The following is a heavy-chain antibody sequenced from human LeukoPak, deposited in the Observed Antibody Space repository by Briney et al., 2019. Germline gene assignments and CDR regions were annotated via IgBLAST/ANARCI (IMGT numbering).Heavy chain of an antibody. CDR3: ARVSYFDSSGYYYDFDY. CDR2: IYTSGST. Sequence: SQTLSLTCAVSGGSISSGGYSWSWIRQPAGKGLEWIGRIYTSGSTNYNPSLKSRVTISVDTSKNQFSLKLSSVTAADTAVYYCARVSYFDSSGYYYDFDYWGQGTLVTVSS. CDR1: GGSISSGGYS. J-gene: IGHJ4*02. D-gene: IGHD3-22*01. V-gene: IGHV4-61*02.